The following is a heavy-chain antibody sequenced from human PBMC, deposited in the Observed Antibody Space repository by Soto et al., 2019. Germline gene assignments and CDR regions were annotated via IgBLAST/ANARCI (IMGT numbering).Heavy chain of an antibody. CDR3: ASTYPGGNPRRSPSYYYYYYMDV. CDR1: GGSISSYY. V-gene: IGHV4-59*08. D-gene: IGHD2-15*01. J-gene: IGHJ6*03. Sequence: PSETLSLTCTVSGGSISSYYWSWIRQPPGKGLEWIGYIYYSGSTNYNPSLKSRVTISVDTSKNQFSLKLSSVTAADTAVYYCASTYPGGNPRRSPSYYYYYYMDVWGKGTTVTVSS. CDR2: IYYSGST.